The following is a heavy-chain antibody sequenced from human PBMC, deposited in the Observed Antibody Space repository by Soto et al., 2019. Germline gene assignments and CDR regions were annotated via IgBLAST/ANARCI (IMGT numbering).Heavy chain of an antibody. CDR2: IDYSGST. J-gene: IGHJ4*02. CDR3: ARQPADYGDYYFDY. V-gene: IGHV4-39*01. Sequence: QLQLQESGPGLVKPSETLSLTCTVSGGSISSSSYYWGWIRQPPGKGLEWIGSIDYSGSTYYNPSLKSRVTISVDTSKNQFSLKLSSVTAADTAVYYCARQPADYGDYYFDYWGQGTLVTVSS. CDR1: GGSISSSSYY. D-gene: IGHD4-17*01.